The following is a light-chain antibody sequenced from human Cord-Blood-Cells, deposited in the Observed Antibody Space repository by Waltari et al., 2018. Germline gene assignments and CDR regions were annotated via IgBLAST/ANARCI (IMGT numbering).Light chain of an antibody. CDR2: DAS. V-gene: IGKV3-11*01. J-gene: IGKJ4*01. CDR3: QQRSNWGFLT. Sequence: EIVLTQSPATLSLSPGERATLSCRASQSVSSYLAWYQQKPGQAPRLLIYDASNRATGIPARFSGSVSGTDFTLTISSLEPEDFAVYYCQQRSNWGFLTFGGGTKVEIK. CDR1: QSVSSY.